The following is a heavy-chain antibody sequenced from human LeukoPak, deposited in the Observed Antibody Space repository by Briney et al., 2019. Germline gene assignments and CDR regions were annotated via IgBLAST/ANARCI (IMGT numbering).Heavy chain of an antibody. J-gene: IGHJ3*02. CDR2: ISSSADYV. D-gene: IGHD5-24*01. Sequence: NPGGSLRLSCAASGFTFSSYWMSWVRQAPGKGLEWVSSISSSADYVHYADSVKGRFTISRDNAKNSVSLHMSNLRAEDTAVYYCARLDGYTDPHAFDIWGQGTMVTVSS. CDR1: GFTFSSYW. CDR3: ARLDGYTDPHAFDI. V-gene: IGHV3-21*04.